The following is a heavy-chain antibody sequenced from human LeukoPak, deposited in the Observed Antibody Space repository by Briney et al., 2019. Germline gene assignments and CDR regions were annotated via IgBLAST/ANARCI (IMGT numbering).Heavy chain of an antibody. Sequence: PGGSLRLSCAASGFTFSSYAMSWVRQAPGKGLEWVSAISGSGGSTYYADSVKGRFTISRDNSKNTLSLQMNSLRAEDTAVYYCAKDSFKSQLMVYAKNFDYWGQGTLVTVSS. D-gene: IGHD2-8*01. J-gene: IGHJ4*02. CDR1: GFTFSSYA. V-gene: IGHV3-23*01. CDR3: AKDSFKSQLMVYAKNFDY. CDR2: ISGSGGST.